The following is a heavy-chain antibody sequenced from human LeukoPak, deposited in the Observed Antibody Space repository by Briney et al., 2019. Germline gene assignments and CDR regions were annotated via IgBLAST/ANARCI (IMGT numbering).Heavy chain of an antibody. CDR1: GFTVSSNY. J-gene: IGHJ6*03. Sequence: GGSLRLSCAASGFTVSSNYMSWVRQAPGKGLEWVSVIYSGGSTYYADSVKGRFTISRDNSKNSLYLQMNSLRAEDTAVYYCARELRMVRGVIIYYYYYYMDVWGKGTTVTISS. D-gene: IGHD3-10*01. V-gene: IGHV3-53*01. CDR3: ARELRMVRGVIIYYYYYYMDV. CDR2: IYSGGST.